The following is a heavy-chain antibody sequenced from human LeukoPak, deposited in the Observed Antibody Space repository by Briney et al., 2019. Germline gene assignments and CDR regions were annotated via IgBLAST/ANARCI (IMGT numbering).Heavy chain of an antibody. V-gene: IGHV4-31*03. Sequence: PSETLSLTCTVSGGSISSGGYYWSWIRQHPGKGPEWIGYIYYSGSTYYNPSLKSRVTISVDTSKNQFSLKLSSVTAADTAVYYCARDRSVWGSYLDYWGQGTLVTVSS. CDR1: GGSISSGGYY. J-gene: IGHJ4*02. CDR3: ARDRSVWGSYLDY. D-gene: IGHD3-16*02. CDR2: IYYSGST.